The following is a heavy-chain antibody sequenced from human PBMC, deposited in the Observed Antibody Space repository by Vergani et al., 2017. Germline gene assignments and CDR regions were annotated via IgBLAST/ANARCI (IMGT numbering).Heavy chain of an antibody. Sequence: QVQLVQSGAEVKKPGSSVKVSCKASGGTFSSYAISWVRQAPGQGLEWMGRIIPILGIANYAQKFQGRVTLTADKSTSTAYMELSSLRSEDTAVYYCARDIGYGSAGYYYGMDVWGQGTTVTVSS. D-gene: IGHD6-25*01. CDR3: ARDIGYGSAGYYYGMDV. CDR2: IIPILGIA. CDR1: GGTFSSYA. J-gene: IGHJ6*02. V-gene: IGHV1-69*04.